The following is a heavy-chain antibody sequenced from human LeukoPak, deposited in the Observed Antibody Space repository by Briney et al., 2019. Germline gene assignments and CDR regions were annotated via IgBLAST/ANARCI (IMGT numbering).Heavy chain of an antibody. CDR3: ARDPSCSGGTCRDGYFDY. D-gene: IGHD2-15*01. Sequence: PGGSLRLSCAASEFTFSSYWMSWFRQAPGKGLEWVANIKQDGSEKYYMDSVKGRFTISRDNAKNSLYVQMHSLRAEDTAMYYCARDPSCSGGTCRDGYFDYWGQGILVTVSS. CDR2: IKQDGSEK. J-gene: IGHJ4*02. CDR1: EFTFSSYW. V-gene: IGHV3-7*01.